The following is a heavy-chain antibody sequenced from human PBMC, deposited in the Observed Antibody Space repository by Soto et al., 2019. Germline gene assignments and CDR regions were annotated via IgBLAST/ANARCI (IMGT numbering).Heavy chain of an antibody. Sequence: QVQLQESGPGLVKPSETLSLTCTVSGGSISSYYWSWIRQPPGKGLEWIGYIYYSGSTNYNPSLKSRVTISVDTSQKQFSLKLSSVSAADTAVYYCAREPRYILAGSRGDYGMDVGGQGTTVTVSS. V-gene: IGHV4-59*01. CDR3: AREPRYILAGSRGDYGMDV. J-gene: IGHJ6*02. CDR1: GGSISSYY. CDR2: IYYSGST. D-gene: IGHD3-9*01.